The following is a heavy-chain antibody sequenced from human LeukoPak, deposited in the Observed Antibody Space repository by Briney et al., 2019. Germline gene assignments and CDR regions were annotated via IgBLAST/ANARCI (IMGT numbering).Heavy chain of an antibody. Sequence: ASVKVSCKASGYTFTTYGISWVRQAPGQGLEWMGWISAYNGNTNYAQKLQGRVTMTTDTSTSTAYMELRSLRSDDTAVYYCARGTDYDFWSGYLQKTCWFDPWGQGTLVTVSS. V-gene: IGHV1-18*04. J-gene: IGHJ5*02. D-gene: IGHD3-3*01. CDR2: ISAYNGNT. CDR3: ARGTDYDFWSGYLQKTCWFDP. CDR1: GYTFTTYG.